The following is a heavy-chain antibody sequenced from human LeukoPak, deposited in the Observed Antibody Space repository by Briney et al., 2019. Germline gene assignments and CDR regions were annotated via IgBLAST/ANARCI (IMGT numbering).Heavy chain of an antibody. J-gene: IGHJ4*02. Sequence: SETLSLTCAVSGGSISSSNWWSWVRQPPGKGLEWIGEIYHSGSTNYNPSLKSRVTISVDKSKNQFSLKLSSVTAADTAVYYCARDWGSYRAFFDYWGQGTLVTVSS. CDR3: ARDWGSYRAFFDY. V-gene: IGHV4-4*02. CDR1: GGSISSSNW. CDR2: IYHSGST. D-gene: IGHD1-26*01.